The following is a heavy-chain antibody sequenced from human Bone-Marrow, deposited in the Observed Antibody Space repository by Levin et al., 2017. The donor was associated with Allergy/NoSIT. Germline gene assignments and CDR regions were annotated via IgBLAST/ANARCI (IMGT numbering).Heavy chain of an antibody. V-gene: IGHV3-66*01. CDR1: GFTVSSNY. D-gene: IGHD3-10*01. Sequence: GESLKISCAASGFTVSSNYMSWVRQAPGKGLEWVSVIYSGGSTYYADSVKGRFTISRDNSKNTLYLQMNSLRAEDTAVYYCARVWFGEGFDYWGQGTLVTVSS. J-gene: IGHJ4*02. CDR2: IYSGGST. CDR3: ARVWFGEGFDY.